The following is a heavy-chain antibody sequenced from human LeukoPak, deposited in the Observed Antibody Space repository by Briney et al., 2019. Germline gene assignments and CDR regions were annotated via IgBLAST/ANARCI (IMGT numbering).Heavy chain of an antibody. D-gene: IGHD3/OR15-3a*01. Sequence: GGSLRLSCAASGFTFDDYAMHWVRQAPGKGLEWVSGISWNSGSIGYADSVKGRFTISRDNAKNSLFLQMNSLRAEDTALYYCAKLSMDSYYFDHWGQGTLVTVSS. V-gene: IGHV3-9*01. CDR1: GFTFDDYA. CDR2: ISWNSGSI. CDR3: AKLSMDSYYFDH. J-gene: IGHJ4*02.